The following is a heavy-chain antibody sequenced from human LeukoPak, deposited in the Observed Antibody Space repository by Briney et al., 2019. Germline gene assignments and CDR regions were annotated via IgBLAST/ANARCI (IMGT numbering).Heavy chain of an antibody. J-gene: IGHJ4*02. CDR2: IYPGDSDT. CDR3: ARIYCSGGSCRNLDY. Sequence: GESLQISCQGSGSRFTSYWIGWVRQMPGKGLEWMGIIYPGDSDTRYSPSFQGQVTISADKSISTAYLQWSSLKASDTAMYYCARIYCSGGSCRNLDYWGQGTLVTVSS. V-gene: IGHV5-51*01. CDR1: GSRFTSYW. D-gene: IGHD2-15*01.